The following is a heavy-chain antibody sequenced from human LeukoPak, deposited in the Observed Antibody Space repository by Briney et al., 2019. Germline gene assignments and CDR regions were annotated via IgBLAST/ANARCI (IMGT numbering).Heavy chain of an antibody. D-gene: IGHD5-18*01. Sequence: EASVTVSCTPSGYTFNRYGISWVRQAPGQGLEWMGGISSYGNTNYAHKVQGRVTMTTDTSTSTAYMDLRSLRSDDTAVYYCARNQGGIELFNYWGQGTLVTVSS. CDR2: ISSYGNT. V-gene: IGHV1-18*01. CDR3: ARNQGGIELFNY. J-gene: IGHJ4*02. CDR1: GYTFNRYG.